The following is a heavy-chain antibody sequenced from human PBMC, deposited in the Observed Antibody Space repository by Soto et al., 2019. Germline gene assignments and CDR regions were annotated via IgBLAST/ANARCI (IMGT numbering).Heavy chain of an antibody. CDR3: ARDPVYPYYYYYMDV. Sequence: GASVKVSCKASGYTFTSYAMHWVRQAPRQRLEWMGWINAGNGNTKYSQKFQGRVTITRDTSASTAYMELSSLRSEDTAVYYCARDPVYPYYYYYMDVWGKGTTVTVS. CDR2: INAGNGNT. J-gene: IGHJ6*03. V-gene: IGHV1-3*01. CDR1: GYTFTSYA.